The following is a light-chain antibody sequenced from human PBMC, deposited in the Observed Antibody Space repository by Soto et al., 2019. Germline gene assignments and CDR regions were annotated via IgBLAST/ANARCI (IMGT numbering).Light chain of an antibody. CDR1: QSVSNN. CDR3: QQRSNWPPIT. Sequence: ELVQTQSPAPPSVSSGERGKLSCRASQSVSNNLVWYQQKPGQAPRLLMYGSSIRATGIPARFSGSGSGTEFTLTISSLEPEDFAVYYCQQRSNWPPITFGQGTRLEIK. CDR2: GSS. J-gene: IGKJ5*01. V-gene: IGKV3-15*01.